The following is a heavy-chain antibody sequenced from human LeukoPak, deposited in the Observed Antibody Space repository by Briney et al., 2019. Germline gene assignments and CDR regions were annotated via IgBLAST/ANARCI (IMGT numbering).Heavy chain of an antibody. CDR1: GGSISSYY. D-gene: IGHD3-10*01. V-gene: IGHV4-4*07. J-gene: IGHJ4*02. CDR3: ARDSSMVRGVIIDY. Sequence: PSETLSLTCTASGGSISSYYWSWIRQPAGKGLEWIGRIYTSGSTNYNPSLKSRVTMSVDTSKNQFSLKLSSVTAADTAVYYCARDSSMVRGVIIDYWGQGTLVTVSS. CDR2: IYTSGST.